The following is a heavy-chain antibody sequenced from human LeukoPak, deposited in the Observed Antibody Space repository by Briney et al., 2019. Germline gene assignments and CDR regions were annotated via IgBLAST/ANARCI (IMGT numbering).Heavy chain of an antibody. J-gene: IGHJ4*02. Sequence: GGSLRLSCAASGFTFSSYSMNWVRQAPGKGLEWVSSISSSSSYIYYADSVKGRFTISRDNAKNTLYLQMNSLRAEDTAVYFCAKRGVVIRVILVGFHKEAYYFDSWGQGALVSVSS. D-gene: IGHD3-22*01. V-gene: IGHV3-21*04. CDR3: AKRGVVIRVILVGFHKEAYYFDS. CDR1: GFTFSSYS. CDR2: ISSSSSYI.